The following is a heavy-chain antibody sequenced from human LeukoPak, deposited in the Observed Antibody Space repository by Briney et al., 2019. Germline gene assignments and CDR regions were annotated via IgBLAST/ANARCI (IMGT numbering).Heavy chain of an antibody. CDR2: INPNSGGT. CDR3: ARDMWIRLWDYYYYYMDV. D-gene: IGHD5-18*01. V-gene: IGHV1-2*02. J-gene: IGHJ6*03. Sequence: ASVKVSCKASGYTFTGYYMHWVRQAPGQGLEWMGWINPNSGGTNYAQKFQGRVTMTRDTSISTAYMELSRLRSDDTAVYYCARDMWIRLWDYYYYYMDVWGKGTTVTVSS. CDR1: GYTFTGYY.